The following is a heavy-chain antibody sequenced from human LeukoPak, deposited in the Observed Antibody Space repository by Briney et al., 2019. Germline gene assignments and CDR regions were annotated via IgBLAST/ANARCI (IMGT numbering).Heavy chain of an antibody. J-gene: IGHJ4*02. CDR3: ARSREPGQITPNFDY. V-gene: IGHV3-66*02. Sequence: PGGSLRLSCAASGFTVSSNYMSWVRQAPGKGLEWVSVIYSGGSTYYADSVKGRFTISRDNSKNTLYLQMNSLRAEDTAVYYCARSREPGQITPNFDYWGQGTLVTVSS. CDR2: IYSGGST. CDR1: GFTVSSNY. D-gene: IGHD3-16*01.